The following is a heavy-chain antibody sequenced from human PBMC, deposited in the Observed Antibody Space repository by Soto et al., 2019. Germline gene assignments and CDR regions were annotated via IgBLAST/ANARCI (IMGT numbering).Heavy chain of an antibody. CDR2: IKQDGSEK. CDR1: GFTFSNSW. J-gene: IGHJ4*02. CDR3: AREFDY. Sequence: EVQLVESGGGLVQPGGSLRLSCATSGFTFSNSWMSWVRQAPGKGLEWVANIKQDGSEKYYVDSVKGRFTISRDNARNSLYLQTNSLRAEDTAVYYCAREFDYWGQGTLVTVSS. V-gene: IGHV3-7*04.